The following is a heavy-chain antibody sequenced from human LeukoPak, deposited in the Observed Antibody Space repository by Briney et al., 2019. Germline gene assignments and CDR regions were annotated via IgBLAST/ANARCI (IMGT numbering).Heavy chain of an antibody. CDR3: ARGKTYYDILTGQEAGLNWFDP. J-gene: IGHJ5*02. CDR2: YYSGTT. V-gene: IGHV4-39*01. Sequence: SETLSLTCNVSGGSISNKTYSWGWIRQPPGKGLEWIGLYYSGTTYYNPSLKSRVTMYADTSKSQFSLKLTSVTAADTAVYYCARGKTYYDILTGQEAGLNWFDPWGQGTLVTVSS. D-gene: IGHD3-9*01. CDR1: GGSISNKTYS.